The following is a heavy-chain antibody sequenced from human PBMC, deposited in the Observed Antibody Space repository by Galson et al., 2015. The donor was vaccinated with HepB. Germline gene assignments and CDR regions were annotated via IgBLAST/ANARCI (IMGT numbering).Heavy chain of an antibody. J-gene: IGHJ5*02. CDR3: ARELEFSRYNLLDP. CDR2: IIPVFGTA. D-gene: IGHD3-3*02. V-gene: IGHV1-69*13. CDR1: GGSSSDYT. Sequence: SVKVSCEASGGSSSDYTVSWVRQAPGQGLEWMGGIIPVFGTANYAPKWQGRVTITADESTTTAFMELSSLRSEDTAIYYCARELEFSRYNLLDPWGQGTLVTVSS.